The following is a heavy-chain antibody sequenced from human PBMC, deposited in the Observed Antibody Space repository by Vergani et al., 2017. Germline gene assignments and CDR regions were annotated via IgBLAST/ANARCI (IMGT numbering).Heavy chain of an antibody. J-gene: IGHJ4*02. V-gene: IGHV4-39*07. CDR1: GASIRSSNYY. D-gene: IGHD3-9*01. CDR3: ARRSGIVYDIFSGTQYFFDF. CDR2: IYYSGST. Sequence: QLQLQESGPGLVKPSATLSLTCSVSGASIRSSNYYWGWIRQPPGKGLEWIASIYYSGSTHFNPSLKSRVTISVDTSNNHFSLRLNSLTAADTAVYYCARRSGIVYDIFSGTQYFFDFWGQGTLVTVSS.